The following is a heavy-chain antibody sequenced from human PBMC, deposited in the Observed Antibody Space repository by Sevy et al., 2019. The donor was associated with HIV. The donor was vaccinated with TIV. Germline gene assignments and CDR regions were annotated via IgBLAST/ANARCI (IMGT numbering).Heavy chain of an antibody. V-gene: IGHV3-30*18. CDR3: AKDISYGPKPYYYYGMDV. CDR2: ISYDGSNK. CDR1: GFTFSSYG. Sequence: GGSLRLSCAASGFTFSSYGMHWVRQAPGKGLEWVAVISYDGSNKYYADSVKGRFTISRDNSKNTLYLQMNSLRAEDTAVYYCAKDISYGPKPYYYYGMDVWGQGTTVTVSS. D-gene: IGHD5-18*01. J-gene: IGHJ6*02.